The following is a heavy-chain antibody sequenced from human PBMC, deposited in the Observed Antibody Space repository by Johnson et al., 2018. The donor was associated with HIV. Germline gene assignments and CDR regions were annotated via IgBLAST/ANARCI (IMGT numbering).Heavy chain of an antibody. CDR3: AKDILPLAITDAFDI. Sequence: VQLVESGGGVVRPGRSLRLSCAASGFNFDDYAMHWVRQVPGKGLEWVSGISWNSGSLGYADSVKGRFTISRDNAKNSLYLQMNSLRAEDTALYYCAKDILPLAITDAFDIWGQGTMVTVSS. CDR1: GFNFDDYA. V-gene: IGHV3-9*01. J-gene: IGHJ3*02. CDR2: ISWNSGSL. D-gene: IGHD1-14*01.